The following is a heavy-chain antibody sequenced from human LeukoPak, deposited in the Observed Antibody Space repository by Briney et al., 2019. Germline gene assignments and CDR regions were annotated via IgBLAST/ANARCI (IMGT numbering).Heavy chain of an antibody. D-gene: IGHD6-19*01. CDR3: ARELWQWRY. CDR1: GFTFSGYW. Sequence: PGGSLRLSCAASGFTFSGYWMSWVRQAPGKGLEWVTSIKQDGSQKYYVDSVKGRFTISRDNAKNSLYLQMNSLRAEGTAVYYCARELWQWRYWGQGTLVTVSS. J-gene: IGHJ4*02. CDR2: IKQDGSQK. V-gene: IGHV3-7*03.